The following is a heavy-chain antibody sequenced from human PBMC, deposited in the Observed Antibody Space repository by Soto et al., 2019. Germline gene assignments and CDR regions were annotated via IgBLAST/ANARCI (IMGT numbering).Heavy chain of an antibody. CDR3: AKAQQWLADFDH. V-gene: IGHV3-23*01. D-gene: IGHD6-19*01. J-gene: IGHJ4*02. CDR2: ITGSDVT. CDR1: GFTFGNSA. Sequence: VQLLESGGGLVQPGGSLRLSCAASGFTFGNSAMNWVRQAPGKGLEWVAAITGSDVTYYADSVKGRFTISRDNSKNSLFLEMNSLGVEDTATYYCAKAQQWLADFDHWGQGTLVIVSS.